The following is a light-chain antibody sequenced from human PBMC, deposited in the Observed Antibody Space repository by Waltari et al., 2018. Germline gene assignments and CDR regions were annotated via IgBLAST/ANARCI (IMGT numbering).Light chain of an antibody. V-gene: IGLV1-44*01. Sequence: QSVLTQPPSASGTPGQRVTISCSGSISNIGSTLVKWYQHLPGTAPKLLIYNNNQRPSGVPDRFSGSKSGTSASLAISGLQSEDEADYYCAAWDGSLKGHVLGTGTKVTVL. J-gene: IGLJ1*01. CDR2: NNN. CDR1: ISNIGSTL. CDR3: AAWDGSLKGHV.